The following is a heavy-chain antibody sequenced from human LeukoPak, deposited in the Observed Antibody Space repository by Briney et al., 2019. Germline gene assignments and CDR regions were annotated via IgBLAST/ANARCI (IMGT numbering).Heavy chain of an antibody. D-gene: IGHD1-26*01. CDR1: GYTFTGYY. V-gene: IGHV1-2*02. CDR2: INPNSGGT. Sequence: ASVKVSCKASGYTFTGYYMHGVRQAPGQGLEWMGWINPNSGGTNYAQKFQGRVTMTRDTSISTAYMELSRLRSDDTAVYYCARGRYSGSYLLDYWGQGTLVTVSS. J-gene: IGHJ4*02. CDR3: ARGRYSGSYLLDY.